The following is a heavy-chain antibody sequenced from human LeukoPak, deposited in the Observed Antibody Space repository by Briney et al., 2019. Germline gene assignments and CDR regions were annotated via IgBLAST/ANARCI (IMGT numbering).Heavy chain of an antibody. J-gene: IGHJ6*03. V-gene: IGHV3-20*04. CDR1: GFTFDDYG. CDR3: ARDRSGSYYYYYYYMHV. Sequence: GGSLRLSCAASGFTFDDYGMSWVRQAPGKGLEWVSGINWNGGSTGYADSVKGRFTISRDNAKNSLYLQMNSLRAEDTALYYCARDRSGSYYYYYYYMHVWGKGTTVTVSS. CDR2: INWNGGST. D-gene: IGHD1-26*01.